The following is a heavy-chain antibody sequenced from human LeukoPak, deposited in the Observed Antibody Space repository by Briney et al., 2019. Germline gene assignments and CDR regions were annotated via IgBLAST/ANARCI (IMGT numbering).Heavy chain of an antibody. CDR3: ARDQNDYFDY. V-gene: IGHV3-7*01. CDR1: GFTFNSYA. J-gene: IGHJ4*02. CDR2: IKQDGSEK. Sequence: PGGSLRLSCAASGFTFNSYAMSWVRQAPGKGLEWVANIKQDGSEKYYVDSVKGRFTISRDNAKNSLYLQMNSLRAEDTAVYYCARDQNDYFDYWGQGTLVTVSS.